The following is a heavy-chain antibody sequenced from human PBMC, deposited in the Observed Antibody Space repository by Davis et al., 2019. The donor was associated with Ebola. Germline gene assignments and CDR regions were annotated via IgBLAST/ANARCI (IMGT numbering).Heavy chain of an antibody. CDR1: GFTFSNYA. V-gene: IGHV3-23*01. J-gene: IGHJ6*02. Sequence: GGSLRLSCAASGFTFSNYAMTWVRQPPGKGLEWVSSISGGGATTYYTDSVKGRFTVSRDNYKNTMYLEMNSLRAEDMAVYYCAIHSDFSLGGSSVVYGMDVWGQGTTVTVFS. CDR2: ISGGGATT. D-gene: IGHD4-23*01. CDR3: AIHSDFSLGGSSVVYGMDV.